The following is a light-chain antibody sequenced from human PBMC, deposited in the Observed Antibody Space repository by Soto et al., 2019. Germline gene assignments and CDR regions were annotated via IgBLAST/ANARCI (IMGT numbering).Light chain of an antibody. CDR2: GAS. CDR1: QSVSSN. V-gene: IGKV3-15*01. CDR3: HQHNNWWT. Sequence: EVVMTQSPATLSVSPGERATLSCRASQSVSSNLAWYQQKPGQAPRLLIYGASTRAAGIPARFSGSGSGTDFTLTITSLQSEDFEVYYCHQHNNWWTFGQGTKVEIK. J-gene: IGKJ1*01.